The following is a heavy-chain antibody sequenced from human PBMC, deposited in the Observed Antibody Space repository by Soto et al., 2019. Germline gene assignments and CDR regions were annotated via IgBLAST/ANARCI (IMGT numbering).Heavy chain of an antibody. D-gene: IGHD1-26*01. CDR1: GFTFSSYA. V-gene: IGHV3-23*01. J-gene: IGHJ4*02. CDR3: AKVPIYSGSYPHFDY. CDR2: ISGSGGST. Sequence: EVQLLESGGGLVQPGGSLRLSCAASGFTFSSYAMSWVRQAPGKGLEXVSAISGSGGSTYYADSVKGRFTISRDNSKNTLYLQMNSLRAEDTAVYYCAKVPIYSGSYPHFDYWGQGTLVTVSS.